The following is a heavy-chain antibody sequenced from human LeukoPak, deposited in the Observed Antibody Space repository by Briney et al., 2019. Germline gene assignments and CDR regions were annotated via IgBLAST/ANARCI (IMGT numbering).Heavy chain of an antibody. Sequence: PSQTLSLTCTVSGGSISSGGYYWSWIRQHPGKGLEWIGYIYYSGSTYCNPSLKSRVTISVDTSKNQFSLKLSSVTAADTAVYYCARWSVVAHDYWGQGTLVTVSS. CDR3: ARWSVVAHDY. J-gene: IGHJ4*02. D-gene: IGHD2-15*01. CDR1: GGSISSGGYY. CDR2: IYYSGST. V-gene: IGHV4-31*03.